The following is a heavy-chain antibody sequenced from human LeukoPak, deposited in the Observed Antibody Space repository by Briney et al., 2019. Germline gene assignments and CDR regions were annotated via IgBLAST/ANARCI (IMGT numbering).Heavy chain of an antibody. CDR2: IYYSGST. CDR3: ARVVSVVVVAATVNGAAFDI. V-gene: IGHV4-61*08. J-gene: IGHJ3*02. D-gene: IGHD2-15*01. Sequence: PSETLSLTCTVSGGSISSGGYYWNWIRQPPGKGLEWIGYIYYSGSTNYNPSLKSRVTISVDTSKNQFSLKLSSVTAADTAMYYCARVVSVVVVAATVNGAAFDIWGQGTMVTVSS. CDR1: GGSISSGGYY.